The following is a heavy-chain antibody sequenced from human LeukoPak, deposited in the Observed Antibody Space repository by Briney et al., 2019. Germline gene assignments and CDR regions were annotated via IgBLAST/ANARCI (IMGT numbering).Heavy chain of an antibody. CDR3: AKEWSRGVIFDY. CDR1: GFTFSSYA. J-gene: IGHJ4*02. V-gene: IGHV3-23*01. CDR2: ISGRGGST. D-gene: IGHD3-10*01. Sequence: GGSLRLSWAASGFTFSSYAMSWVRQAPGKGLEWVSAISGRGGSTYYADSVKGRFTISRDNSKNTLYLQMNSLRAEDTAVYYCAKEWSRGVIFDYWGQGTLVTVSS.